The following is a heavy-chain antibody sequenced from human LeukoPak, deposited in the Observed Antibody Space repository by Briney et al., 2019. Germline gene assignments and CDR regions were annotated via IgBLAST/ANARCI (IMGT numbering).Heavy chain of an antibody. Sequence: PGGSLRLSCAASGFTVSSNYMSWVRQAPGKGLEWVSVIYSGGSTYYADSVKGRFTNSRDNSKNTLYLQMNSLRAEDTAVYYCARSRTIFGVVRWYFDYWGQGTLVTVSS. J-gene: IGHJ4*02. V-gene: IGHV3-53*05. CDR2: IYSGGST. CDR1: GFTVSSNY. D-gene: IGHD3-3*01. CDR3: ARSRTIFGVVRWYFDY.